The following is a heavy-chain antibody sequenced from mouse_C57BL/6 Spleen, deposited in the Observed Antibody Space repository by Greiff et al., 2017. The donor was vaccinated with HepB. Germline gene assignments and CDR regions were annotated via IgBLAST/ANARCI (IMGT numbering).Heavy chain of an antibody. CDR2: IYPGNSDT. J-gene: IGHJ2*01. D-gene: IGHD2-5*01. CDR1: GYTFTSYW. Sequence: EVQLQQSGTVLARPGASVKMSCKTSGYTFTSYWMHWVKQRPGQGLEWIGAIYPGNSDTSYNQKFKGKAKLTAVTSASTAYMELSSLTNEDSAVYYCTRSVYYSNYVYYFDYWGQGTTLTVSS. V-gene: IGHV1-5*01. CDR3: TRSVYYSNYVYYFDY.